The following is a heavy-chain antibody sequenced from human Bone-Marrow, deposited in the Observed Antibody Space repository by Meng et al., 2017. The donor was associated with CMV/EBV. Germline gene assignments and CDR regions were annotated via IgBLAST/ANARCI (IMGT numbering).Heavy chain of an antibody. V-gene: IGHV4-34*01. CDR1: SFSGYY. CDR3: ARGAYCSSTSCYCGALDY. CDR2: INHSGST. J-gene: IGHJ4*02. Sequence: SFSGYYWSWIRQPPGKGLAWIGEINHSGSTNYNPSLKSRVTISVDTSKNQFSLKLSSVTAADTAVYYCARGAYCSSTSCYCGALDYWGQGTLVTVSS. D-gene: IGHD2-2*01.